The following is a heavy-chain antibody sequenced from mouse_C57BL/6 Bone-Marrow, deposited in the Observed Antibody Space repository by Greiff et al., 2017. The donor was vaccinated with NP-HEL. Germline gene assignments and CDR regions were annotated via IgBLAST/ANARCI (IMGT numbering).Heavy chain of an antibody. J-gene: IGHJ2*01. CDR2: IYPRSGNT. Sequence: VQRVESGAELARPGASVKLSCKASGYTFTSYGISWVKQRTGQGLEWIGEIYPRSGNTYYNEKFKGKATLTADKSSSTAYMELRSLTSEDSAVYFCAREMDYFDYWGQGTTLTVSS. CDR1: GYTFTSYG. CDR3: AREMDYFDY. V-gene: IGHV1-81*01.